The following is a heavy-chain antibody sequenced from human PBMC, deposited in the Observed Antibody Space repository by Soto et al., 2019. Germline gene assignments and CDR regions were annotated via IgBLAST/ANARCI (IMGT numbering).Heavy chain of an antibody. Sequence: PSETLSLTCTVSGGSITSYFWTWIRQPPGKGLEWIGYIYHRGNTNYNPSLKSRVTFSVDTSKNQFSLKLSSVTAADTAVYYCARDKYYDSTGNFDFWGQGTLVTVSS. CDR3: ARDKYYDSTGNFDF. D-gene: IGHD3-22*01. J-gene: IGHJ4*02. V-gene: IGHV4-59*01. CDR2: IYHRGNT. CDR1: GGSITSYF.